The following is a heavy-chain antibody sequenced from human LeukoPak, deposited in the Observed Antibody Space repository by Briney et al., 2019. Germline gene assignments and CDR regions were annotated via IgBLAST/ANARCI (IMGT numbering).Heavy chain of an antibody. D-gene: IGHD1-26*01. CDR2: IIPILGIA. CDR3: ARDYGLGVHIVGATRREARAFDI. CDR1: GGTFSSYA. Sequence: SVKVSCKASGGTFSSYAISWVRQAPGQGLEWMGRIIPILGIANYAQKFQGRVTITADKSTSTAYMELSSLRSEDTAVYYCARDYGLGVHIVGATRREARAFDIWGQGTMVTVSS. V-gene: IGHV1-69*04. J-gene: IGHJ3*02.